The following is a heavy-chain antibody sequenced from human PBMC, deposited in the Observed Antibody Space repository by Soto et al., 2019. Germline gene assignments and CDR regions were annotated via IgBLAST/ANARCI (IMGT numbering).Heavy chain of an antibody. J-gene: IGHJ4*02. CDR3: ARSNGDYGDY. D-gene: IGHD4-17*01. Sequence: SETLSLTCAVSGGSISSGGYSWSWIRQPPGKGLEWIGYMYHSGSTYYNPSLKSRVTISIDTSKNQFSLKLSSVTAADTAVYYCARSNGDYGDYWSQGILVTVSS. V-gene: IGHV4-30-2*02. CDR1: GGSISSGGYS. CDR2: MYHSGST.